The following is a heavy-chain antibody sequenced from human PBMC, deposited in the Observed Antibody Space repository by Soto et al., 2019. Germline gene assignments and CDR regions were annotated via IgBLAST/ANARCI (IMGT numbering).Heavy chain of an antibody. CDR1: GGTISSYY. J-gene: IGHJ4*02. CDR2: INHRGSA. V-gene: IGHV4-59*12. CDR3: ARYNAASGTYYFDF. D-gene: IGHD6-13*01. Sequence: PSETLSLTSTVSGGTISSYYWSWIRQPPGKGLEWIGEINHRGSANYNPSLKSRVTISVDISKSQFSLRLTSVTAADTAVYYRARYNAASGTYYFDFWGQGALVTVS.